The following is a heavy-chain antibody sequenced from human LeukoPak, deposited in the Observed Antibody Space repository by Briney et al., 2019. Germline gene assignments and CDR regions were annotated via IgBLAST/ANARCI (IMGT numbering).Heavy chain of an antibody. CDR3: ARGDSGYDYGFDN. CDR2: IIPIFGTT. CDR1: GGTFSSHA. D-gene: IGHD5-12*01. Sequence: SVNVSCKASGGTFSSHAISWVRQAPGQGRAWVGGIIPIFGTTNYAQKFQGRVTITTDEYTSTGYMELRSLRSDDTAVYYCARGDSGYDYGFDNWGQGTLVTVSS. V-gene: IGHV1-69*05. J-gene: IGHJ4*02.